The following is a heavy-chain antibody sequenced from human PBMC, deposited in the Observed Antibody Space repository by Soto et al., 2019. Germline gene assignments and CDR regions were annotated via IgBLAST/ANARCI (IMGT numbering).Heavy chain of an antibody. J-gene: IGHJ4*02. CDR3: AKDLAAAGSGDLGY. CDR1: GFTFSSYG. V-gene: IGHV3-30*18. CDR2: ISYDGSNK. Sequence: QVQLVESGGGVVQPGRSMRLSCAASGFTFSSYGMHWVRQAPGKGLEWVAVISYDGSNKYYADAVKGRFTISRDNSKNTLYRQMNSLRAEATAVYYCAKDLAAAGSGDLGYWGQGTLVTVSS. D-gene: IGHD6-13*01.